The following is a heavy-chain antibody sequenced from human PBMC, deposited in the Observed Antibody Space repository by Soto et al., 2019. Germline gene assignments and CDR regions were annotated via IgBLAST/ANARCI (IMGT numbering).Heavy chain of an antibody. CDR3: TTSGNPNIVDH. V-gene: IGHV3-15*07. CDR1: GFSFSKAW. J-gene: IGHJ4*02. Sequence: EVQLVESGGGLVKPGGSLTLSCAASGFSFSKAWMNWVRQAPGKGLEWVGRIRSRSGTTDYVAPVQGRFTISRDDSKYTLYLQMNSLKVEDTAVYFCTTSGNPNIVDHWGQGTLVTVSS. CDR2: IRSRSGTT.